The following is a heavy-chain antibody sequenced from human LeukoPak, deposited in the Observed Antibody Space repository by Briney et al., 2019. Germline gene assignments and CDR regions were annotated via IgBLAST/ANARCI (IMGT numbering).Heavy chain of an antibody. CDR1: GFTFSSYA. CDR2: ISYDGSNK. CDR3: AKRRSGWSGLDN. Sequence: PGRSLRLSCAASGFTFSSYAMHWVRQAPGKGLEWVAVISYDGSNKYYADSVKGRFTISRDNSKNTLYLQMNSLRPEDTAVYYCAKRRSGWSGLDNWGPGTLVTVSS. V-gene: IGHV3-30*04. D-gene: IGHD6-19*01. J-gene: IGHJ4*02.